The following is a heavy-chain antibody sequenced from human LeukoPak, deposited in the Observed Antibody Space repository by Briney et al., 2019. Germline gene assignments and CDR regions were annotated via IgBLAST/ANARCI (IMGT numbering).Heavy chain of an antibody. Sequence: GRSLRLSCAASGFTFNRCGMHWVRQAPGKGLEWVAVITNDGSRQYYTDSVKGRFTISRDNSENTLSLKMNSLRDEDTAVYYCVKSSGTNDYGMDAWGQGTTVTVPS. CDR3: VKSSGTNDYGMDA. CDR2: ITNDGSRQ. CDR1: GFTFNRCG. J-gene: IGHJ6*02. V-gene: IGHV3-30*18. D-gene: IGHD3-10*01.